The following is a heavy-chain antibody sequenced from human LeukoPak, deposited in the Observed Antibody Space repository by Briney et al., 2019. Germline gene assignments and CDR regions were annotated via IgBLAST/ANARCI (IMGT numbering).Heavy chain of an antibody. CDR2: ISYDGSNK. V-gene: IGHV3-30*14. CDR1: GFTFSSYA. D-gene: IGHD2-2*01. J-gene: IGHJ4*02. CDR3: AATPGLVVVPAFDY. Sequence: GGSLRLSCAASGFTFSSYAMHWVRQAPGKGLEWVAVISYDGSNKYYADSVKGRFTISRDNSKNTLYLQMDSLRAEDTAVYYCAATPGLVVVPAFDYWGQGTLVTVSS.